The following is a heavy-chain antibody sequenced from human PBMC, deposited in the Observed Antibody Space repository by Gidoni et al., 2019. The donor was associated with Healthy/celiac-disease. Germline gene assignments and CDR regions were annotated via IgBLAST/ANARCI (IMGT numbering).Heavy chain of an antibody. CDR2: ISGSGGST. J-gene: IGHJ3*02. Sequence: EVQLLESGGGLVQPGGSLRLSCAAPGFPFSSYAMSWVRQAPGKGLAWVSAISGSGGSTYYADPVKGRFTISRDNSKNTLYLQMNSLRAEDTAVYYCAKDLRDSWTDAFDIWGQGTMVTVSS. V-gene: IGHV3-23*01. CDR3: AKDLRDSWTDAFDI. CDR1: GFPFSSYA. D-gene: IGHD2-21*02.